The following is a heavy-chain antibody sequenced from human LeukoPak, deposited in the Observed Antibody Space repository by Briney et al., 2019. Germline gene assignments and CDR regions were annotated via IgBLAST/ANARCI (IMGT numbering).Heavy chain of an antibody. CDR3: ARDDQPVPPEPVPPHY. CDR2: ISAYNGNT. V-gene: IGHV1-18*01. D-gene: IGHD1-14*01. CDR1: GYTFTSYG. J-gene: IGHJ4*02. Sequence: ASVKVSCKASGYTFTSYGISWVRQAPGQGLEWMGWISAYNGNTNYAQKLQGRVTTTTDTSTSTAYMELRSLRSDDTAVYYCARDDQPVPPEPVPPHYWGQGTLVTVSS.